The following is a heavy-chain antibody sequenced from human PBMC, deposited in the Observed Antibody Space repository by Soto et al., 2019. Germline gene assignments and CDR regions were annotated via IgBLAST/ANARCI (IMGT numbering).Heavy chain of an antibody. Sequence: EVQLVESGGGLVQPGGSLRLSCAASGFTFSSYWMHWVRQAPGKGLVWVTRINSDGSSTSYADSVKGRFTISRDNAKKTLYLQMTSLRAEDTAVYYCVRTSLVVAAATREDYWGQGTLVTVSS. CDR2: INSDGSST. V-gene: IGHV3-74*01. CDR3: VRTSLVVAAATREDY. D-gene: IGHD2-15*01. J-gene: IGHJ4*02. CDR1: GFTFSSYW.